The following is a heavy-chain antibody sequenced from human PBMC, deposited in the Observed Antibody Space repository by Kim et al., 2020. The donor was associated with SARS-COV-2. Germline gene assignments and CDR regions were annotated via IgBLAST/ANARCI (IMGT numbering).Heavy chain of an antibody. CDR3: ARRGSFPYNWFDP. CDR1: GGSISSNTYY. D-gene: IGHD6-13*01. V-gene: IGHV4-39*01. CDR2: IYYSGSA. J-gene: IGHJ5*02. Sequence: SETLSLTCTVSGGSISSNTYYWGWIRQPPGKGLEYIGRIYYSGSAYYNPSLKSRVTMSVDTSKNQFSLKLSSVTAADTAVYYCARRGSFPYNWFDPWGQG.